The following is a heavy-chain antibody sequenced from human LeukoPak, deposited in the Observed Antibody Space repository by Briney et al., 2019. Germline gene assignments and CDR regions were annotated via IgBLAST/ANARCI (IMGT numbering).Heavy chain of an antibody. CDR1: GYSFTSYW. V-gene: IGHV5-51*01. CDR2: IYPGDSDA. D-gene: IGHD3-10*01. Sequence: GESLKISCKGSGYSFTSYWIGWVRQVPGKGLEWMGIIYPGDSDARYSPSFQGQVTISADKSINTAYLQWSSLKASDTAMYYCARHARGSGSHLWGQGTLVTVSS. CDR3: ARHARGSGSHL. J-gene: IGHJ4*02.